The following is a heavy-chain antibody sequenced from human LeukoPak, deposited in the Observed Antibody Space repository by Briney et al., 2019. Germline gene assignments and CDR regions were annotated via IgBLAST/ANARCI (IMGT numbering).Heavy chain of an antibody. J-gene: IGHJ3*02. CDR1: GGSISSSNW. D-gene: IGHD3-22*01. CDR3: ARVGHYYDSSGYLVYAFDI. V-gene: IGHV4-4*02. Sequence: SGTLSLTCAVSGGSISSSNWWSWIRQPPGKGLEWIGEIYHSGSTNYNPSLKSRVTISVDTSKNQFSLKLSSVTAADTAVYYCARVGHYYDSSGYLVYAFDIWGQGTMVTVSS. CDR2: IYHSGST.